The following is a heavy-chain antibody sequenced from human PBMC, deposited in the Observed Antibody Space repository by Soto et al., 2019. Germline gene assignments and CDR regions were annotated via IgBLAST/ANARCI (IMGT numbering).Heavy chain of an antibody. CDR1: GGSFSGYY. J-gene: IGHJ6*02. V-gene: IGHV4-34*01. CDR2: INHSGST. D-gene: IGHD6-13*01. CDR3: ARGRRNIVRESSWYLGYYYYYYGMDV. Sequence: PSETLSLTCAVYGGSFSGYYWSWIRQPPGKGLEWIGEINHSGSTNYNPSLKSRVTISVDTSKNQFSLKLSSVTAADTAVYYCARGRRNIVRESSWYLGYYYYYYGMDVWGQGTTVTVSS.